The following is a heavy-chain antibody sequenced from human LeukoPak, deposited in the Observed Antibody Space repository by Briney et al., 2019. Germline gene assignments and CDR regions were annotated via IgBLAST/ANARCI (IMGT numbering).Heavy chain of an antibody. CDR3: ARDRAVVNAIGGVFDM. D-gene: IGHD2-21*01. J-gene: IGHJ3*02. V-gene: IGHV4-4*07. CDR2: ISTSGSS. Sequence: SETLSLTCTVSGASITTYYWTWIRQPAGKGLEWISRISTSGSSHYNPSLKSRVTMSIDTPRKQICLKLSSVTAAETAVYYCARDRAVVNAIGGVFDMFGEGTMVTVSS. CDR1: GASITTYY.